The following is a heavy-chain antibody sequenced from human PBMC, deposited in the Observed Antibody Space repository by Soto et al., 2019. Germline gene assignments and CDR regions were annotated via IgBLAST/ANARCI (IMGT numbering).Heavy chain of an antibody. Sequence: GGSLRLSCAASGFTFSSYGMHWVRQAPGKGLEWVAVIWYDGSNKYYADSVKGRFTISRDNSKNTLYLQMNSLRAEDTAVYYCARDNKIPIYCSSTSCYQGGYMDVWGKGTTVTVSS. D-gene: IGHD2-2*01. CDR2: IWYDGSNK. CDR3: ARDNKIPIYCSSTSCYQGGYMDV. CDR1: GFTFSSYG. V-gene: IGHV3-33*01. J-gene: IGHJ6*03.